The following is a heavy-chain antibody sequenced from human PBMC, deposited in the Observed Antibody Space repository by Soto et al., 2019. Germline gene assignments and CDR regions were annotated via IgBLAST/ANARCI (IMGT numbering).Heavy chain of an antibody. Sequence: SETLSLTCAVYGGSFSGYYWSWIRQPPGKGLEWIGEINHSGSTNYNPSLKSRVTISVDTSKNQFSLKLSSVTAADTAVYYCARGPYYYYVGGSYRYHYFDYWGQGTLVTVSS. CDR3: ARGPYYYYVGGSYRYHYFDY. D-gene: IGHD3-16*02. CDR1: GGSFSGYY. CDR2: INHSGST. V-gene: IGHV4-34*01. J-gene: IGHJ4*02.